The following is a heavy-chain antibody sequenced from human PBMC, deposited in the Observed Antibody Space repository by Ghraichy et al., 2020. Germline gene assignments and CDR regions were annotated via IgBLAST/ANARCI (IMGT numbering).Heavy chain of an antibody. V-gene: IGHV3-21*01. CDR2: ISSSSSYI. J-gene: IGHJ6*03. CDR3: ARGSIVVVTAIRDYMDV. D-gene: IGHD2-21*02. Sequence: GESMNISCAASGFTFSSYSMNWVRQAPGKGLEWVSSISSSSSYIYYADSVKGRFTISRDNAKNSLYLQMNSLRAEDTAVYYCARGSIVVVTAIRDYMDVWGKGTTVTVSS. CDR1: GFTFSSYS.